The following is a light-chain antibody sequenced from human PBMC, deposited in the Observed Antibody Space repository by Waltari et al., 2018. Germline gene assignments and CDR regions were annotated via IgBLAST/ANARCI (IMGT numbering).Light chain of an antibody. V-gene: IGLV2-14*01. CDR1: RRDVGGYHQ. Sequence: QSALTQTASVSGSPGQSINISCPGTRRDVGGYHQVSWYQQHPGKAPKLMIYDVSIRPSGVSNRFSGSKSGNTASLTISGLQAEDEADYYCSSYTSSSTVIFGGGTKVTVL. CDR3: SSYTSSSTVI. CDR2: DVS. J-gene: IGLJ2*01.